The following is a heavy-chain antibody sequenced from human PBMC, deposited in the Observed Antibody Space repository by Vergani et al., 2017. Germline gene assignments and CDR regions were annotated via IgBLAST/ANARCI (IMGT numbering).Heavy chain of an antibody. D-gene: IGHD5-12*01. CDR2: VSGSSATP. J-gene: IGHJ4*02. Sequence: EVQLLESGGGLVQPGGSLRLSCAASGFIFSNYAMSWVRQAPGKGLEWVSSVSGSSATPYYADSVKGRFIISRDNSKNTLHLQMNSLRADDTAVYYCTKGSRGYTGYFFDYWGQGTLATVSS. V-gene: IGHV3-23*01. CDR3: TKGSRGYTGYFFDY. CDR1: GFIFSNYA.